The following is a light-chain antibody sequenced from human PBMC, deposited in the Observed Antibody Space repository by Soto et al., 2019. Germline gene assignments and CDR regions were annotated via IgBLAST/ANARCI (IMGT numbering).Light chain of an antibody. V-gene: IGKV1-5*01. J-gene: IGKJ5*01. CDR1: QSISSW. CDR2: DAS. CDR3: QQRSNWPIT. Sequence: DIQMTQSPSTLSASVGDRVTITCRASQSISSWLAWYQQKPGKAPKLLIYDASSWESGVPSRFSGSGSGTDFTLAISSLEPEDFAVYYCQQRSNWPITFGQGTRLEIK.